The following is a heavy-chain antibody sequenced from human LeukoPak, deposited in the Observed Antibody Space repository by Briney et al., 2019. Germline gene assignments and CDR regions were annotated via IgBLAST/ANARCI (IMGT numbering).Heavy chain of an antibody. CDR2: ISAYNGNT. CDR3: ATLVTEYYYDSSGYYHGYYFDY. J-gene: IGHJ4*02. V-gene: IGHV1-18*01. CDR1: GYTFTSYG. Sequence: GASVKVSCKASGYTFTSYGISWVRQAPGQGLEWMGWISAYNGNTNYAQKLQGRVTMTTDTSTSTAYMELRSLRSDDTAVYYCATLVTEYYYDSSGYYHGYYFDYWGQATLVTVSS. D-gene: IGHD3-22*01.